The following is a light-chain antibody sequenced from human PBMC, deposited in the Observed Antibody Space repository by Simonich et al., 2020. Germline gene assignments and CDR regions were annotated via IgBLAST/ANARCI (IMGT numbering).Light chain of an antibody. Sequence: QSVLTQPPSASGTPGQRVTISCSGSSSNTGSNTVNWYQQLPGTAPKLLIYMNNQRPSGVPDRFAGSKSGTSASLAISGLQSEDEADYYCAAWDDSLNGWVFGGGTKLTVL. CDR2: MNN. CDR3: AAWDDSLNGWV. CDR1: SSNTGSNT. J-gene: IGLJ3*02. V-gene: IGLV1-44*01.